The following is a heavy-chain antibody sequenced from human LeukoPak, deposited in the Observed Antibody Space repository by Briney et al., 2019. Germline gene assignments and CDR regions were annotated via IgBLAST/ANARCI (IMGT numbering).Heavy chain of an antibody. D-gene: IGHD5-18*01. CDR1: GFTFGDHA. Sequence: PGRSLRLSCTAFGFTFGDHAMSWVRQAPGKGLEWVAFIRSKAYGGTTEYAASVKGRFIISRDDSTSIAYLQMNSLKTEDTAVYYCGRGALQLRLYYGMDVWGQGTTVVVSS. J-gene: IGHJ6*02. CDR3: GRGALQLRLYYGMDV. CDR2: IRSKAYGGTT. V-gene: IGHV3-49*04.